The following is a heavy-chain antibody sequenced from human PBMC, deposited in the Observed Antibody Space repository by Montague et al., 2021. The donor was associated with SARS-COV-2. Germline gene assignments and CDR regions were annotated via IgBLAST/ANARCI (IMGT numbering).Heavy chain of an antibody. CDR2: IDWDDDK. J-gene: IGHJ3*02. Sequence: PALVKPTQTLTLTCTLSGFSLSTSGMRASWIRQPPGKALEWLARIDWDDDKFYSTSLKTRLTISKDTSKNQVVLTMTNMDPVDTATYYCARSYYVILTNYYDAFDIWGQGTMVTVSS. CDR3: ARSYYVILTNYYDAFDI. D-gene: IGHD3-9*01. V-gene: IGHV2-70*04. CDR1: GFSLSTSGMR.